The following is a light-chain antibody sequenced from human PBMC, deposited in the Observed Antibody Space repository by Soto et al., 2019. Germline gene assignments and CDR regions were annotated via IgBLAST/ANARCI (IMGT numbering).Light chain of an antibody. Sequence: QPVLTKSPSASASLGASVKLTCTLSSGHSSYAIAWHQQQPEKGPRYLMKLNSDGSYSKGDGIPDRFSGSSSGAERYLTISSLQSEDEADYYCQTWGTDIVVFGGGTKLTVL. V-gene: IGLV4-69*01. CDR2: LNSDGSY. CDR3: QTWGTDIVV. J-gene: IGLJ2*01. CDR1: SGHSSYA.